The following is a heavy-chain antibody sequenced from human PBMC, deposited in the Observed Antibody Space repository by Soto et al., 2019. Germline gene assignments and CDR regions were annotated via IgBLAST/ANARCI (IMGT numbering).Heavy chain of an antibody. J-gene: IGHJ6*03. Sequence: SETLSLTSPVSGFTISSYYWSWIRQPPGKGLEWIGYIYYSGSTNYNPSLKSRVTISVDTSKNQFSLRLSSVTAADTAVYYCARVMNDFWSGGYYYYMDVWGKGTTVTVSS. CDR2: IYYSGST. V-gene: IGHV4-59*01. D-gene: IGHD3-3*01. CDR3: ARVMNDFWSGGYYYYMDV. CDR1: GFTISSYY.